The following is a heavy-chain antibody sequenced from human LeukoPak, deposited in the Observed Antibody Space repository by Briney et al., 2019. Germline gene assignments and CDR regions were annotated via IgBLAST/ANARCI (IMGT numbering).Heavy chain of an antibody. D-gene: IGHD4-11*01. CDR3: VRDYSNFVQGD. CDR2: IYSGGET. V-gene: IGHV4-39*02. Sequence: SESLSLTCTVSGDSISSSHYYWGWIRQSPGKGLEWIGSIYSGGETHYNPSLNSRVTIFLDTSKNRFSLNLISVTATDTAVYYCVRDYSNFVQGDWGQGTLVTVSS. CDR1: GDSISSSHYY. J-gene: IGHJ4*02.